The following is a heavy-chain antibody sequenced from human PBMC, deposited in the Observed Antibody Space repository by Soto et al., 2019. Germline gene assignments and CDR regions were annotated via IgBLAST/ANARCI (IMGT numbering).Heavy chain of an antibody. CDR2: ISSSSSYI. CDR1: GFTFSSYT. CDR3: TEEGDAFDI. Sequence: EVQLVESGGGLVKPGGSLRLSCTASGFTFSSYTMHWVRQAPGKGLEWVSSISSSSSYIYYADSLKGRFTISRDNAKNSLYLQMSSLRAEDTAVYYCTEEGDAFDIWGQGTMVTVSS. J-gene: IGHJ3*02. V-gene: IGHV3-21*01.